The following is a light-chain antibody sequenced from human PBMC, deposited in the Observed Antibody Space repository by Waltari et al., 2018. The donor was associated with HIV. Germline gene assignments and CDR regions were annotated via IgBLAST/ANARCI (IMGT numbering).Light chain of an antibody. J-gene: IGLJ1*01. CDR2: EVT. V-gene: IGLV2-23*02. Sequence: QSALTQPASVSGSPGQSITISCTGTNSDIGKYNLVSWYQQHPGRVPNVLIFEVTTRPTGISHRFSGSKSDNTASLTISGLQAGDEADYYCSSYATGNTYVFGTGTSVTVL. CDR3: SSYATGNTYV. CDR1: NSDIGKYNL.